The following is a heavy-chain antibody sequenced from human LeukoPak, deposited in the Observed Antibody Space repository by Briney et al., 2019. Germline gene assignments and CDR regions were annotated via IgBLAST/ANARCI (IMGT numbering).Heavy chain of an antibody. Sequence: PGGSLRLSCAASGFTFSSYGMQWVRQAPGKGLEWVAFIRYDGSNKYYADCVKGRFTISRDNSKNTLYLQMNSLRAEDTAVYYCAKAQGWELPYYFDYWGQGTLVTVSS. V-gene: IGHV3-30*02. CDR1: GFTFSSYG. D-gene: IGHD1-26*01. CDR3: AKAQGWELPYYFDY. CDR2: IRYDGSNK. J-gene: IGHJ4*02.